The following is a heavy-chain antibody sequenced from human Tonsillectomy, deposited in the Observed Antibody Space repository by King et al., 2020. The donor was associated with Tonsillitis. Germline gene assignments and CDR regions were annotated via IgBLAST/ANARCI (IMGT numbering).Heavy chain of an antibody. Sequence: DVQLVESGGGLVQPGGSLRLSCTASGFTVSSNYMSWVRQAPGKGLEWVSVVYSGGRKYYADSVKGRFTISRDNSKNTLDLQMNSLRVEDTAVYYCASLRFGEVLYGMDVWGQGTTVTVSS. D-gene: IGHD3-10*01. CDR1: GFTVSSNY. J-gene: IGHJ6*02. CDR3: ASLRFGEVLYGMDV. V-gene: IGHV3-66*01. CDR2: VYSGGRK.